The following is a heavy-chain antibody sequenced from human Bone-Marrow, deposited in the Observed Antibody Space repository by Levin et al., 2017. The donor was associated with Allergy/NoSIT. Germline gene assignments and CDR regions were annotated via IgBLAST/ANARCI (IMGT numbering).Heavy chain of an antibody. Sequence: ASVKVSCKASGYTFSSYRIAWVRQAPGQGLEWMGWISIYSGDTNYARKLQGRVTMTRERSASTAHMELRNLTSDDTAMYYCAREAGSGEYFDYWGQGTPVTVVS. CDR2: ISIYSGDT. CDR3: AREAGSGEYFDY. V-gene: IGHV1-18*01. D-gene: IGHD3-10*01. J-gene: IGHJ4*02. CDR1: GYTFSSYR.